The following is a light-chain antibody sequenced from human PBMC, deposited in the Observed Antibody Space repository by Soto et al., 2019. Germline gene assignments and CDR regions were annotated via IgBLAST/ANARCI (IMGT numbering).Light chain of an antibody. J-gene: IGKJ2*01. CDR1: QSVRSN. V-gene: IGKV3-15*01. Sequence: EIVMTQSPATLSVSPGEGATLSCRASQSVRSNLAWYQQKPGQAPRPLIYGASTRVTGIPARFSGSGSGTEFTLTISSLQSEDFAVYYCQQYNISPPDTFGQGTKLEIK. CDR2: GAS. CDR3: QQYNISPPDT.